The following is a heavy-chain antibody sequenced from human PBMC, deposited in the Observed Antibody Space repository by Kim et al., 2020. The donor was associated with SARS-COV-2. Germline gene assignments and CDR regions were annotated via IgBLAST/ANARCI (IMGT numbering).Heavy chain of an antibody. Sequence: ASVKVSCKTFGYTFTDDHIHWVRQAPGQGLEWVGWINPNTGATHYAQKFQGRVTMSRDTSISSAYMELSRLQADDTAVSFCARDLSGYDIVTGYYIGPADHWGQGTLVTVST. CDR1: GYTFTDDH. J-gene: IGHJ5*02. CDR2: INPNTGAT. D-gene: IGHD3-9*01. V-gene: IGHV1-2*02. CDR3: ARDLSGYDIVTGYYIGPADH.